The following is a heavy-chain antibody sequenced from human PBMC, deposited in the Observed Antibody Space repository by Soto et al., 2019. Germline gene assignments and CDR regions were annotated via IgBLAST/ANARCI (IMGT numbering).Heavy chain of an antibody. CDR2: INPESTTL. D-gene: IGHD3-10*01. Sequence: EAQLVESGGGLVQPGGSLTLSCTASEITLNIYWMHWIRQAPGKGLVWVSRINPESTTLTYADSVTGRFTISRDSAKNTLYLQMNGLSAEDPAIYYCTKDTFGAWDFWGQGTLVTVSS. CDR3: TKDTFGAWDF. J-gene: IGHJ4*02. CDR1: EITLNIYW. V-gene: IGHV3-74*01.